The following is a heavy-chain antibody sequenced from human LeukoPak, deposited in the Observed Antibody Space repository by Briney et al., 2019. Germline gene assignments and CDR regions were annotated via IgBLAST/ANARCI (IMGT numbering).Heavy chain of an antibody. CDR3: AKPPYYYDSSGYYFDY. V-gene: IGHV3-30*18. J-gene: IGHJ4*02. D-gene: IGHD3-22*01. CDR2: ISYDGSNK. CDR1: GFTFSSYG. Sequence: PGGSLRLSCAASGFTFSSYGMHWVRQAPGKGLEWVAVISYDGSNKYYADSVKGRFTISRDNSKNTLYLQMNSLRAEDTAVYYCAKPPYYYDSSGYYFDYWGQGTLVTVSS.